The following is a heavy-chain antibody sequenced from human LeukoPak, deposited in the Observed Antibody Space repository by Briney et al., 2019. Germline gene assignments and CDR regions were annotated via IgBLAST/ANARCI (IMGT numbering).Heavy chain of an antibody. J-gene: IGHJ4*02. V-gene: IGHV3-23*01. Sequence: GGSLRLSCAASGFTFSSYAMSWVRQAPGKGLEWVAIVSGSGGSTYYVDSVKGRFTISRDNSKNTLYLQMNSLRAEDTAVYYCAKDRIQMERRFDFWGQGTLVTVSS. CDR3: AKDRIQMERRFDF. D-gene: IGHD1-1*01. CDR2: VSGSGGST. CDR1: GFTFSSYA.